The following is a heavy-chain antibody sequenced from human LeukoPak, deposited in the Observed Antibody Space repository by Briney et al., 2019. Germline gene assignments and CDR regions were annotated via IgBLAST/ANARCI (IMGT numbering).Heavy chain of an antibody. CDR2: ISAYNGNT. J-gene: IGHJ5*02. D-gene: IGHD6-6*01. CDR1: GYTFTSYG. V-gene: IGHV1-18*01. Sequence: ASVKVSCKASGYTFTSYGISWVRQAPGQGLEWMGWISAYNGNTNYAQKLQGGVTMTTDTSTSTAYMELRSLRSDDTAVYYCARVHRRAYSSSSQGFDPWGQGTLVTVSS. CDR3: ARVHRRAYSSSSQGFDP.